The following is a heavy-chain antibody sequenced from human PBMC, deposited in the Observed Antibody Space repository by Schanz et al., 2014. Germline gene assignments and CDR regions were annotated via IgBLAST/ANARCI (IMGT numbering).Heavy chain of an antibody. CDR3: ARALFGSGHGDV. J-gene: IGHJ6*02. CDR2: ISANSGDT. V-gene: IGHV1-2*02. CDR1: GYTFTDYY. Sequence: QVQLVQSGAEVKKPGASVKVSCKASGYTFTDYYIHWVRQAPGQGLEWMGWISANSGDTNYAQKFQGRVTMTRDTSISTAYMELSRLKSDDTAVYYCARALFGSGHGDVWGQGTTVTVSS. D-gene: IGHD3-10*01.